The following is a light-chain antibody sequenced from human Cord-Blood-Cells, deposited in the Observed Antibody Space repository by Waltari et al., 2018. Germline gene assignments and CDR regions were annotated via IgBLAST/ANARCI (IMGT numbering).Light chain of an antibody. CDR2: EGS. Sequence: QSALTQPASVSGSPGQSITISCTGTSSDAGSYNVVSWYQQHPGKAPKLMIYEGSKRPSGVSNRFSGSKSGNTASLTISGLQAEDEADYYCCSYAGSSNVVFGGGTKLTVL. CDR1: SSDAGSYNV. V-gene: IGLV2-23*01. CDR3: CSYAGSSNVV. J-gene: IGLJ2*01.